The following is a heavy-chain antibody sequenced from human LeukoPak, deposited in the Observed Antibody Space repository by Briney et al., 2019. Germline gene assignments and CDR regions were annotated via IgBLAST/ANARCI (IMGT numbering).Heavy chain of an antibody. D-gene: IGHD2-2*01. V-gene: IGHV3-30-3*01. CDR1: GFTFSSYA. Sequence: PGRSLRLSCAASGFTFSSYAMHWVRQAPGKGLEWVAVISYDGSNKYYADSVKGRFTISRDNSKNTLYLQMNSLRAEDTAVYYCARGPSYQLQDYWGQGTLVTVSS. J-gene: IGHJ4*02. CDR3: ARGPSYQLQDY. CDR2: ISYDGSNK.